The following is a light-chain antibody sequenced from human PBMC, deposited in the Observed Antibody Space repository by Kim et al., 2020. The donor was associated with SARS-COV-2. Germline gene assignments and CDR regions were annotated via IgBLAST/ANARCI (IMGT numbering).Light chain of an antibody. J-gene: IGLJ2*01. Sequence: QSVLTQPPSVSEAPRQRVTISCSGGNSNIGNNGVNWYQQVPGKAPKLLIYYDDLVPSGVSDRFSGSKSGTSASLAISGLQLEDEADYYCAAWDDSLNGVVFGGGTQLTVL. CDR2: YDD. CDR1: NSNIGNNG. V-gene: IGLV1-36*01. CDR3: AAWDDSLNGVV.